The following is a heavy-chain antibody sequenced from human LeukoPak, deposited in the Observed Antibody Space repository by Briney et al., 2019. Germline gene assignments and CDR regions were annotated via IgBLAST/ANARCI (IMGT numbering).Heavy chain of an antibody. J-gene: IGHJ6*02. CDR1: GFTFDDYG. Sequence: PGGSLRLSCAASGFTFDDYGMSWVRQAPGKGLEWVSGINWNGGSTGYADSVKGRFTISRDNAENSLYLQMNSLRAGDTALYHCARGYCSSTSCLYGMDVWGQGTTVTVSS. V-gene: IGHV3-20*01. CDR2: INWNGGST. CDR3: ARGYCSSTSCLYGMDV. D-gene: IGHD2-2*01.